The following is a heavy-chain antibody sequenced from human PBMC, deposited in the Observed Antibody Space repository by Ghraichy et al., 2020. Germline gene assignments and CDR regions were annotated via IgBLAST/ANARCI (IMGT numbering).Heavy chain of an antibody. CDR3: AKDCCSSTSLFDY. Sequence: GGSLRPSCAASGFTFSTSAMAWVRQAPGKGLEWVSTINTGGDSTYYADSVKGRFTISRDNSKNTLYLQMNSLRAEDTAVYYCAKDCCSSTSLFDYWGQGTLVTVSS. CDR1: GFTFSTSA. CDR2: INTGGDST. D-gene: IGHD2-2*01. J-gene: IGHJ4*02. V-gene: IGHV3-23*01.